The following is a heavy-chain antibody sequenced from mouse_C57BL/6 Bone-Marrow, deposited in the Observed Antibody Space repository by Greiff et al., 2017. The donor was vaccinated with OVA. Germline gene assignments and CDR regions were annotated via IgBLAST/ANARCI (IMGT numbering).Heavy chain of an antibody. CDR3: TDYYCGSSF. J-gene: IGHJ2*01. D-gene: IGHD1-1*01. CDR2: IDPETGGT. Sequence: VQLQQSGAELVRPGASVTLSCKASGYTFTDYEMHWVKQTPVHGLEWIGAIDPETGGTAYNQKFKGKAILTADKSSSTAYMELRSLTSEDSAVYYCTDYYCGSSFWGQGTTLTVSS. V-gene: IGHV1-15*01. CDR1: GYTFTDYE.